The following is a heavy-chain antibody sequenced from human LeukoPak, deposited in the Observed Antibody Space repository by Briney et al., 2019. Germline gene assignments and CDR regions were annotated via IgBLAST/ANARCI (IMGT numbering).Heavy chain of an antibody. V-gene: IGHV4-34*11. J-gene: IGHJ5*02. Sequence: SETLSLTCAVYGESFSGYYWSWIRQPPGKGLEWIGYIYYTGSTNYNPSLKSRVTISVDTSKNQFSLKLSSVTAADTAVYYCARVEDSGYDYRGRFDPWGQGTLVTVSS. CDR3: ARVEDSGYDYRGRFDP. CDR1: GESFSGYY. CDR2: IYYTGST. D-gene: IGHD5-12*01.